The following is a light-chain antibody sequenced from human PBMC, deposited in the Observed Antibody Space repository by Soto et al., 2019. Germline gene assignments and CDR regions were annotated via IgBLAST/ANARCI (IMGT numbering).Light chain of an antibody. CDR2: EDD. V-gene: IGLV6-57*01. Sequence: NFMLTQPPSVSESPGKTVTISCTRSSGSIASYYVQWYQQRPGSSPTTVIYEDDQRPSGVPDRFFGSIDTSSNSASLTISGLKTEDEADYYCQSYDSSDHGVFGGGTKVTVL. J-gene: IGLJ3*02. CDR3: QSYDSSDHGV. CDR1: SGSIASYY.